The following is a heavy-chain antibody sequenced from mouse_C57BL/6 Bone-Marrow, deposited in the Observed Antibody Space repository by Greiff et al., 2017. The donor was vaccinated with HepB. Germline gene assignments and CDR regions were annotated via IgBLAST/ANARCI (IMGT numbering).Heavy chain of an antibody. CDR1: GYAFSSSW. CDR3: ARKGDYDYYFDY. J-gene: IGHJ2*01. V-gene: IGHV1-82*01. Sequence: QVQLQQSGPELVKPGASVKISCKASGYAFSSSWMNWVKQRPGKGLEWIGRIYPGDGDTNYNGKFKGKATLTADKSSSTAYMQLSSLTSEDSAVYFCARKGDYDYYFDYWGQGTTLTVSS. CDR2: IYPGDGDT. D-gene: IGHD2-4*01.